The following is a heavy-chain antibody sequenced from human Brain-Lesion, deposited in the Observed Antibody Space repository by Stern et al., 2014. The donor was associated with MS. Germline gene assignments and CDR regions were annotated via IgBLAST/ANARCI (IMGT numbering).Heavy chain of an antibody. Sequence: QVQLVESGPGLVKPSQTLSLTCTVSGGSISSGSDYWSWIRQPVGKGLEWIGRIHPSGSAFFTPSLHSRVPISTDTSMNQFSLELNSATAADTAIYYCASGYRIFDYWGQGILVTVSS. CDR2: IHPSGSA. CDR1: GGSISSGSDY. J-gene: IGHJ4*02. D-gene: IGHD5-18*01. V-gene: IGHV4-61*02. CDR3: ASGYRIFDY.